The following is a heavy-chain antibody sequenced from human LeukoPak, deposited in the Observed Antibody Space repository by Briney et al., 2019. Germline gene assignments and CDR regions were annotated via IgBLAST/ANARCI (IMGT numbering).Heavy chain of an antibody. Sequence: EASVKVSCKASGGTFSSYAISWVRQAPGQGLEWMGGIIPIFSTANYAQKFQGRVTITADESTSTAYMELGSLRSEDTAVYYCAREPFTTAAWFDPWGQGTLVTVSS. J-gene: IGHJ5*02. V-gene: IGHV1-69*13. CDR3: AREPFTTAAWFDP. D-gene: IGHD3-22*01. CDR1: GGTFSSYA. CDR2: IIPIFSTA.